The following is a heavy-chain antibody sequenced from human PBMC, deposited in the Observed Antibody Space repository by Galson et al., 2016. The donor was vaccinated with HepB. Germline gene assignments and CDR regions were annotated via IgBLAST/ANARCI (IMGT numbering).Heavy chain of an antibody. CDR3: ARALGRSSGWSPKGY. D-gene: IGHD6-19*01. V-gene: IGHV3-74*01. Sequence: APGKGLVWVSRINTDGSITNYADSVKGRFTISRDNAKNTLYLQMNSLRTEDTAVYYCARALGRSSGWSPKGYWGQGTLVAVSS. J-gene: IGHJ4*02. CDR2: INTDGSIT.